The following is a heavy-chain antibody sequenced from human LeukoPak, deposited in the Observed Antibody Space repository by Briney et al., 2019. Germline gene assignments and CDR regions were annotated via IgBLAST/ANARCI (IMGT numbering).Heavy chain of an antibody. Sequence: ASVKVSCKASGYTFTSYGISWVRQAPGQGLEWMGRISAYNGNTNYAQKLQGRVTMTTDTSTSTAYMELRSLRSDDTAVYYCAREPFYDILTGPEFDYWGQGTLVTVSS. D-gene: IGHD3-9*01. CDR3: AREPFYDILTGPEFDY. V-gene: IGHV1-18*01. CDR1: GYTFTSYG. CDR2: ISAYNGNT. J-gene: IGHJ4*02.